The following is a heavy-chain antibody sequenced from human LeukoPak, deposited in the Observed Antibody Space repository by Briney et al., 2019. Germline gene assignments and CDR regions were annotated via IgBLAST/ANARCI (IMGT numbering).Heavy chain of an antibody. J-gene: IGHJ4*02. V-gene: IGHV4-38-2*02. CDR1: DYSISSIHC. CDR3: ARGWDSSGQDY. CDR2: ICQSGST. Sequence: SETLSLTCTASDYSISSIHCWGWIRQPPGKGLEWIGSICQSGSTYYSPSLKSRVILSLDTSKNQFSLKLSSVTAADTAVYYCARGWDSSGQDYWGQGTLVTVSS. D-gene: IGHD6-19*01.